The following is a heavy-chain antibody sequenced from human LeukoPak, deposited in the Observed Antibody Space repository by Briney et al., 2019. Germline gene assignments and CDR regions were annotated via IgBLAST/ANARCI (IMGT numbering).Heavy chain of an antibody. CDR2: IYTSGST. J-gene: IGHJ6*03. V-gene: IGHV4-4*07. CDR3: ARGADYYYYYYMDV. CDR1: GGSVSSYY. Sequence: SETLSLTCTVSGGSVSSYYWSWIRQPAGKGLEWIGRIYTSGSTNYNPSLKSRVTMSVDTSKNQFSPKLSSVTAADTAVYYCARGADYYYYYYMDVWGKGTTVTISS.